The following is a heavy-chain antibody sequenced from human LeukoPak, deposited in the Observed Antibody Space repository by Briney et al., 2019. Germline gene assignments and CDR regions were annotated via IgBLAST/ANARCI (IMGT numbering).Heavy chain of an antibody. Sequence: SETLSLTCAVYGGSFSGYYWSWIRQPPGKGLEWIGEINHSGSTNYNPSLKSRVTISVGTSKNQFSLKLSSVTAADTAVYYCAKGGDGYTYWGQGTLVTVSS. CDR2: INHSGST. D-gene: IGHD5-24*01. J-gene: IGHJ4*02. V-gene: IGHV4-34*01. CDR3: AKGGDGYTY. CDR1: GGSFSGYY.